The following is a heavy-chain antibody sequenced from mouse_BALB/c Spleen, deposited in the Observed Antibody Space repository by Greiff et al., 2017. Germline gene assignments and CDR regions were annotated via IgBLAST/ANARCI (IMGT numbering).Heavy chain of an antibody. CDR3: AREGYGNWFAY. D-gene: IGHD2-1*01. CDR1: GYAFTNYL. J-gene: IGHJ3*01. V-gene: IGHV1-54*03. Sequence: QVQLQQSGAELVRPGTSVKVSCKASGYAFTNYLIEWVKQRPGQGLEWIGVINPGSGGTNYNEKFKGKATLTADKSSSTAYMQLSSLTSDDSAVYFCAREGYGNWFAYWGQGTLVTVSA. CDR2: INPGSGGT.